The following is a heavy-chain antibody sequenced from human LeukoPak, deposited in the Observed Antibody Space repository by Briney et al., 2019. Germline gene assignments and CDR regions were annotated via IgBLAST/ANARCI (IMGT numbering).Heavy chain of an antibody. CDR2: ISYDGSNK. J-gene: IGHJ5*02. D-gene: IGHD3-10*01. CDR3: AKEEFGSFSNWFDP. Sequence: GGSLRLSCAASGFTFSSYAMHWVRQAPGKGLEWVAVISYDGSNKYYADSVKGRFTISRDNSKNTLYLQMNSLRAEDTAVYYCAKEEFGSFSNWFDPWGQGTLVTVSS. CDR1: GFTFSSYA. V-gene: IGHV3-30*04.